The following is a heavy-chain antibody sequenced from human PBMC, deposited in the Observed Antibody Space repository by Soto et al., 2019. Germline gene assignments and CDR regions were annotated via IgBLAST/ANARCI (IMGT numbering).Heavy chain of an antibody. Sequence: SETLSLTCTVSGGSISSYYWSWIRQPPGKGLEWIGYIYYSGSTNNNPSLKSRGTISVDTSKNQFSLKLSAVTAADTAVYYCARVSGWTDYYYYYGMDVWGQGTTVTVSS. CDR1: GGSISSYY. J-gene: IGHJ6*02. CDR2: IYYSGST. CDR3: ARVSGWTDYYYYYGMDV. V-gene: IGHV4-59*01. D-gene: IGHD6-19*01.